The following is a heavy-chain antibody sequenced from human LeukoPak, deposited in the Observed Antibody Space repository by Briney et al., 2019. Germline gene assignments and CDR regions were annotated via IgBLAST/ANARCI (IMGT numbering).Heavy chain of an antibody. D-gene: IGHD1-26*01. J-gene: IGHJ4*02. CDR3: ARGWEKFDY. Sequence: SETLSLTCTVSGGSISNGNYYWSWIRQPPGKGLEWIGYIYHRGVTHYNASLTSRVTISVDTSKNQFSLKVNSLTAADTAVYYCARGWEKFDYWGQGTLVTVSS. CDR2: IYHRGVT. CDR1: GGSISNGNYY. V-gene: IGHV4-30-2*01.